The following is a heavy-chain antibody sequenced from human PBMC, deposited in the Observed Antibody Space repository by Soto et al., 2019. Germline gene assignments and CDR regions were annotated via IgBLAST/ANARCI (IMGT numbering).Heavy chain of an antibody. V-gene: IGHV4-31*03. CDR1: GGSINSGGYY. CDR2: IYYSGST. D-gene: IGHD3-22*01. J-gene: IGHJ6*02. CDR3: ARHLVDSNGYPGMDV. Sequence: QVQLQESGPGLVKPSQTLSLICTVSGGSINSGGYYWSWIRQHPEKGLEWIGYIYYSGSTYYNPSLRSRLTISLDTSKNQFSLKLTSVTAADTAVYYCARHLVDSNGYPGMDVWGQGPTVTVSS.